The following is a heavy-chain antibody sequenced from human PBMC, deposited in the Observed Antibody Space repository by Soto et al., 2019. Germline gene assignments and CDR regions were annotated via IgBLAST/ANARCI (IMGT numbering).Heavy chain of an antibody. D-gene: IGHD3-3*02. V-gene: IGHV4-30-4*01. Sequence: SETLSLTCTVSGGSISSGDYYWSWIRQPPGKGLEWIGYIYYSGSTYYNPSLKSRVTISVDTSKNQFSLKLSSVTAADTAVYYCARGPFLSRYYYYYYGMDVWGQGTTVTVSS. J-gene: IGHJ6*02. CDR2: IYYSGST. CDR1: GGSISSGDYY. CDR3: ARGPFLSRYYYYYYGMDV.